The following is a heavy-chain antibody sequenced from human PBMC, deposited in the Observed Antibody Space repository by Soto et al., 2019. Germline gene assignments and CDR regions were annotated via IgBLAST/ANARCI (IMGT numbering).Heavy chain of an antibody. CDR2: IYWDDDK. CDR3: AHTPDAVVPAAIFYY. CDR1: GFSLSTSGVG. V-gene: IGHV2-5*02. Sequence: SGPTLVKPTQTLTLTCTFSGFSLSTSGVGVGWIRQPPGKALEWLALIYWDDDKRYSPSLKSRLTITKDTSKNQVVLTMTNMDPVDTATYYCAHTPDAVVPAAIFYYWGQGTLVTVSS. D-gene: IGHD2-2*01. J-gene: IGHJ4*02.